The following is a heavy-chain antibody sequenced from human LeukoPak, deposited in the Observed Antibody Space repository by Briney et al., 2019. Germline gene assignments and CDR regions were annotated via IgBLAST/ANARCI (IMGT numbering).Heavy chain of an antibody. CDR2: INHSGRT. J-gene: IGHJ4*02. Sequence: SETLSLICAVYRESFSAYYWSWIRQPPGKGLEWIGEINHSGRTIYNPSLTSRVTISVDTSKNQFSLKLNSVTAADTAVYYCARDIGGAGYWGQGTLVTVSS. CDR1: RESFSAYY. CDR3: ARDIGGAGY. V-gene: IGHV4-34*01. D-gene: IGHD6-19*01.